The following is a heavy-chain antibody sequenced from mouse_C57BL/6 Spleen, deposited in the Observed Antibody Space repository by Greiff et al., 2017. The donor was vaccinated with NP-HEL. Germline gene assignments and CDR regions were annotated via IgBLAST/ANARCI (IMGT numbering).Heavy chain of an antibody. CDR1: GFTFSSYA. CDR3: ARDGGSYWYFDV. J-gene: IGHJ1*03. CDR2: ISDGGSYT. V-gene: IGHV5-4*01. Sequence: EVKVEESGGGLVKPGGSLKLSCAASGFTFSSYAMSWVPQTPEKRLEWVATISDGGSYTYYPDNVKGRFTISRDNAKNNLYLQMSHLKSEDTAMYYCARDGGSYWYFDVWGTGTTVTVSS.